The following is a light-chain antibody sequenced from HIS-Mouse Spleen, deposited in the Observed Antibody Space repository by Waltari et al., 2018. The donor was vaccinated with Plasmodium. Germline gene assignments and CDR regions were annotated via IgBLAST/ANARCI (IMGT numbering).Light chain of an antibody. CDR3: QVWDSSSDHPV. CDR2: DDR. V-gene: IGLV3-21*02. Sequence: SYVLTQPPSVSVAPGQTARITCGGNNIGSKSVHWYQQKPGQAPVLVVYDDRDRPPGIPARFSGSNSGNTATLTISRVEAGDEADYYCQVWDSSSDHPVFGGGTKLTVL. CDR1: NIGSKS. J-gene: IGLJ2*01.